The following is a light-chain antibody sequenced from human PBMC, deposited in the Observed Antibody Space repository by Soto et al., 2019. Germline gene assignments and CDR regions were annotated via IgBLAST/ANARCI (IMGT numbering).Light chain of an antibody. V-gene: IGKV1-39*01. CDR3: QQSYSTPPT. Sequence: DLQMTQSPSSLSASIGDRVTITCRASQSIRSYLNWYQQKPEKAPKLLIYAASSLQSGVPSRFRGSVSGTDFTLTISSLQPEDFATYYCQQSYSTPPTFGQGTKVEIK. CDR1: QSIRSY. CDR2: AAS. J-gene: IGKJ1*01.